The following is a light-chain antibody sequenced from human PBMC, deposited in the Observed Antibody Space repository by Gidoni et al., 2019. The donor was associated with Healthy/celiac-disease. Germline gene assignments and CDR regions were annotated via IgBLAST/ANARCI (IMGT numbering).Light chain of an antibody. CDR1: SSNI. J-gene: IGLJ2*01. CDR2: RKT. CDR3: SAWDASLSCLV. V-gene: IGLV1-47*01. Sequence: QSVLTQPPAASGTPGQRVTISCSGSSSNIYRKTQRPSGVPDRFSGSTSCTSASLAISGLLSEDEAAYYCSAWDASLSCLVFGGGTKLTVL.